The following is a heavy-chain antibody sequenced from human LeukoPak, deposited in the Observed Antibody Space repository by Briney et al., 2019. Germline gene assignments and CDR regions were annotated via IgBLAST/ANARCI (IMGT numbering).Heavy chain of an antibody. Sequence: SETLSLTCTVSGGSISSSNYFWGWVRQPPGKGLEWIGTISYSGTTHDNPSLKSRVIISVDTSKKQFSLRLNSVTAADTAVYYCARMPKHITILGVVAITPVWGQGTLVSVSS. CDR2: ISYSGTT. D-gene: IGHD3-3*01. J-gene: IGHJ4*02. CDR1: GGSISSSNYF. CDR3: ARMPKHITILGVVAITPV. V-gene: IGHV4-39*07.